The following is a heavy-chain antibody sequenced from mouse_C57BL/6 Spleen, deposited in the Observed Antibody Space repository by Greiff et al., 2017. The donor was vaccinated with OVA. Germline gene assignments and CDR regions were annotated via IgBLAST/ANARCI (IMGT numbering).Heavy chain of an antibody. Sequence: QVQLKQSGAELVRPGASVTLSCKASGYTFTDYEMHWVKQTPVHGLEWIGAIDPETGGTAYNQKFKGKAILTADKSSSTAYMELRSLTSEDSAVYYCARGAGDPPYWGQGTSVTVSS. CDR2: IDPETGGT. CDR3: ARGAGDPPY. J-gene: IGHJ4*01. CDR1: GYTFTDYE. V-gene: IGHV1-15*01.